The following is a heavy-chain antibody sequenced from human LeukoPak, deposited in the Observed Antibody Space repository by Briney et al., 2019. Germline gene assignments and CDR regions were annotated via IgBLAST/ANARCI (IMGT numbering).Heavy chain of an antibody. Sequence: GGSLRLSCAASGFTFSSYSMNWVRQAPGKGLEWVSGISWNSGSIGYADSVKGRFTISRDNAKNSLYLQMNSLRAEDTAVYYCARDLSLYCSGGSCYSLNYWGQGTLVTVSS. D-gene: IGHD2-15*01. CDR3: ARDLSLYCSGGSCYSLNY. CDR1: GFTFSSYS. CDR2: ISWNSGSI. V-gene: IGHV3-48*04. J-gene: IGHJ4*02.